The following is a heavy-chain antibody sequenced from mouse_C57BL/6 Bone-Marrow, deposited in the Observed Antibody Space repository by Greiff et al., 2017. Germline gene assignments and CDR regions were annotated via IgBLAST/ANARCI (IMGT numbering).Heavy chain of an antibody. CDR1: GFTFSDYG. V-gene: IGHV5-17*01. CDR2: ISSGSSTI. J-gene: IGHJ2*01. D-gene: IGHD2-3*01. CDR3: ASFDGYYFDY. Sequence: EVQVVESGGGLVKPGGSLKLSCAASGFTFSDYGMHWVRQAPEKGLEWVAYISSGSSTIYYADTVKGRFTISRDNAKNTLFLQMTSLRSEDKAMYYCASFDGYYFDYWGQGTTLTVSS.